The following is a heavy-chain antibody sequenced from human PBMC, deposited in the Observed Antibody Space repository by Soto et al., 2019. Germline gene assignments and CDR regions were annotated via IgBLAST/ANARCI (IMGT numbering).Heavy chain of an antibody. CDR3: TRSDGDFGVFDY. V-gene: IGHV3-9*01. CDR1: GFTFDDFA. D-gene: IGHD4-17*01. J-gene: IGHJ4*01. Sequence: VQLVESGGGVVQPGRSLRLSCAASGFTFDDFAMHWVRQAPGKGLEWVSGISWDSDNVAYADSVKGRFTISRDNARNSVSLQMISLSAEDTALYFCTRSDGDFGVFDYWGHGALVTVSS. CDR2: ISWDSDNV.